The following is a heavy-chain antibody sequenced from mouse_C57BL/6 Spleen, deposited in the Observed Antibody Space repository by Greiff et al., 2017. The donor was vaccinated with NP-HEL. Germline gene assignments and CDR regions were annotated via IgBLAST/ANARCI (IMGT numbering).Heavy chain of an antibody. CDR2: IWSDGST. CDR3: ARHEDYSYAMDY. V-gene: IGHV2-6-1*01. Sequence: QVQLKQSGPGLVAPSQSLSITCTVSGFSLTSYGVHWVRQPPGKGLEWLVVIWSDGSTTYNSALKSRLSISKDNSKSQVFLKMNSLQTDDTAMYYCARHEDYSYAMDYWGQGTSVTVSS. J-gene: IGHJ4*01. D-gene: IGHD1-1*01. CDR1: GFSLTSYG.